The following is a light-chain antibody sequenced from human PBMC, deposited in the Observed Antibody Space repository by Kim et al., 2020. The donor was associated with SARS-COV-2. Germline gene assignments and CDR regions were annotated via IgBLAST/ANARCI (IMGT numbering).Light chain of an antibody. CDR1: QSVGSRY. Sequence: LSPGERATLSCRASQSVGSRYLAWYQQKAGQAPRLLIYGASSRATGIPDRFTGSGSGTDFTLIISRLEPEDFAVYYCQQYGRSPKTFGQGTKVDIK. V-gene: IGKV3-20*01. J-gene: IGKJ1*01. CDR2: GAS. CDR3: QQYGRSPKT.